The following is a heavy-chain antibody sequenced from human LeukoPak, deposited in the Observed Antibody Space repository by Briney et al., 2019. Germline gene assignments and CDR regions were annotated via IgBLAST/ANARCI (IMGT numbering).Heavy chain of an antibody. CDR3: ARDPEGLRYFDWNGHYCFDY. D-gene: IGHD3-9*01. CDR2: ISYDGSNK. Sequence: PGGSLRLSCAASGFTFSSYAMQWVRQAPGKGVEWVAVISYDGSNKYYADSVKGRFTISRDNSKNTLYLQMNSLRAEDTAVYYCARDPEGLRYFDWNGHYCFDYWGQGTLVTVSS. CDR1: GFTFSSYA. J-gene: IGHJ4*02. V-gene: IGHV3-30*04.